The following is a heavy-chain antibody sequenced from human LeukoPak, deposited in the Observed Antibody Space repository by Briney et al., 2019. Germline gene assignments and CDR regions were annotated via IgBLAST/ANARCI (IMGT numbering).Heavy chain of an antibody. Sequence: QPGGSLRLSCAASGFTFSSHWMHWARQAPGKGLVWVSHINSDGSSTSYADSVKGRFTISRDNAKNTLYLQMNSLRAEDTAVYFCARDKVYYGSGTYGYWGQGTLVTVSS. D-gene: IGHD3-10*01. CDR1: GFTFSSHW. CDR3: ARDKVYYGSGTYGY. V-gene: IGHV3-74*01. J-gene: IGHJ4*02. CDR2: INSDGSST.